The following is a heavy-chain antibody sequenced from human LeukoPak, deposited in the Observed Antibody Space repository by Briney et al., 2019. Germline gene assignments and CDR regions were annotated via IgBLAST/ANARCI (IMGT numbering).Heavy chain of an antibody. V-gene: IGHV3-30*02. D-gene: IGHD2-2*01. CDR3: AKPFSVVIPAAPGY. J-gene: IGHJ4*02. Sequence: SGGSLRLSCAASGFSFSSYGMHWVRQAPGKGLEWVAFIRYDGSNKYYADSVKGRFTISRDNSKNTLYLQMNSLRVEDTAVYYCAKPFSVVIPAAPGYWGQGTLVTVSS. CDR1: GFSFSSYG. CDR2: IRYDGSNK.